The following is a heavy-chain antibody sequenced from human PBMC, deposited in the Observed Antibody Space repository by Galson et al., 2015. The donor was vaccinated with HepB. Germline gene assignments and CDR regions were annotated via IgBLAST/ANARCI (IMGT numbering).Heavy chain of an antibody. D-gene: IGHD5-18*01. V-gene: IGHV3-15*01. CDR1: GFTFSNAR. CDR2: IKSKTDGGTT. Sequence: SLRLSCAASGFTFSNARMSWVRQAPGKGLEWVGRIKSKTDGGTTDYAAPVKGRFTISRDDSKNTLYLQMNSLKTEDTAVYYCTTGWRGYSYGYGYYYYMDVWGKGTTVTVSS. J-gene: IGHJ6*03. CDR3: TTGWRGYSYGYGYYYYMDV.